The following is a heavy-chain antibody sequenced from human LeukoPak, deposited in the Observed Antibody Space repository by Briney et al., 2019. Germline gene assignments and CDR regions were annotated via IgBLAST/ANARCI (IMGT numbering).Heavy chain of an antibody. J-gene: IGHJ4*02. V-gene: IGHV4-61*05. CDR1: GGSISSSSYY. CDR3: ARGGQWLIPTDY. Sequence: SETLSLTCTVSGGSISSSSYYWGWIRQPPGKGLEWIGYIYYSGSTNYNPSLKSRVTISVDTSKNQFSLKLSSVTAADTAVYYCARGGQWLIPTDYWGQGTLVTVSS. CDR2: IYYSGST. D-gene: IGHD6-19*01.